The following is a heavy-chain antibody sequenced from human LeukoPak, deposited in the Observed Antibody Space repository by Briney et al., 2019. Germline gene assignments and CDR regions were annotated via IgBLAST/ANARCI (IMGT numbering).Heavy chain of an antibody. Sequence: SETLSLTCVVYGGSSSSYYWNWIRQPPGKGLEWIGEINHSGTTNYNPSLKSRVTISVDTSKNQFSLKLSSFTAGDTATNYCASDTVMGSYWGQGTLVTVSS. D-gene: IGHD4-17*01. CDR3: ASDTVMGSY. CDR1: GGSSSSYY. V-gene: IGHV4-34*01. J-gene: IGHJ4*01. CDR2: INHSGTT.